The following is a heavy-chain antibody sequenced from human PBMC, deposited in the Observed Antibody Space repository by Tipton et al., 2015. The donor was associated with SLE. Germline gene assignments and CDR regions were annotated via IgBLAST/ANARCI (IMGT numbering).Heavy chain of an antibody. CDR3: ARGPWSDSFDI. CDR1: GGSFSGYY. D-gene: IGHD2-8*01. J-gene: IGHJ3*02. V-gene: IGHV4-34*01. Sequence: TLSLTCAVYGGSFSGYYWSWIRKPPGKGLEWIGEINHSGSTNYNSSLKSRVTISVDTSKNQFSLKVSSVTAADTAVYYCARGPWSDSFDIWGQGTKVTVSS. CDR2: INHSGST.